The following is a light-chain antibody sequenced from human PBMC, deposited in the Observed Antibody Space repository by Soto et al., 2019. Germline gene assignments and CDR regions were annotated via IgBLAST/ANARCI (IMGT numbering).Light chain of an antibody. Sequence: QSALTQPPSASGSPGQSVTISCTGTSSDVGGYNYVSWYQQHPGKVPKLMIYEVSKRPSGVPDRFSGSKSGNTASLTVSGLQAEDEAAYYCSSDAGSNYVSGTGTKVTVL. V-gene: IGLV2-8*01. J-gene: IGLJ1*01. CDR3: SSDAGSNYV. CDR2: EVS. CDR1: SSDVGGYNY.